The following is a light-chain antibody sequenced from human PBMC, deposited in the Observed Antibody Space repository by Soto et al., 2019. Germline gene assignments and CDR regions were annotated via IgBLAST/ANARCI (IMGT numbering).Light chain of an antibody. V-gene: IGKV3-20*01. J-gene: IGKJ5*01. CDR2: GAS. Sequence: EIVLTQSPGTLSLSPGERATLSCRASQSVSSSYLAWYQQKPAQAPRLLIYGASSRATGIPDRFSGSGFGTDFTLTISRLEPEDFAVYYCQQYGSSPLITFGQGTRLEIK. CDR3: QQYGSSPLIT. CDR1: QSVSSSY.